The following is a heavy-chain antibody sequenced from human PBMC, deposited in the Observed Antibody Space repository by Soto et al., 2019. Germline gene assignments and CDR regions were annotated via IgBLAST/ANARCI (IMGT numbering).Heavy chain of an antibody. CDR3: ARNARDMLTGYYNVPYFDY. CDR2: IYYSGST. D-gene: IGHD3-9*01. Sequence: SETLSLTCTVSGGSISSGGYYWSWIRQHPGKGLEWIGYIYYSGSTYYNPSLKSRVTISVDTSKNQFSLKLSSVTAADTAVYYCARNARDMLTGYYNVPYFDYWGQGTLVTVSS. V-gene: IGHV4-31*03. J-gene: IGHJ4*02. CDR1: GGSISSGGYY.